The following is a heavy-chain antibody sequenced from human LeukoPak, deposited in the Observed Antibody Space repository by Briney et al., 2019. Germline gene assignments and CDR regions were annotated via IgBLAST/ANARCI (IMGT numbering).Heavy chain of an antibody. CDR3: AKEVGVTTRGSFAY. D-gene: IGHD1-26*01. V-gene: IGHV3-30*02. J-gene: IGHJ4*02. CDR1: GFTFSNHG. CDR2: IRYDGSNQ. Sequence: GGSLRLSCAASGFTFSNHGMLWVRQAPGKGLEWVAFIRYDGSNQYYADSVKGRFTISRYSSKNTLYLQMNSLRDEDTAVYYCAKEVGVTTRGSFAYWGQGTLVTVSS.